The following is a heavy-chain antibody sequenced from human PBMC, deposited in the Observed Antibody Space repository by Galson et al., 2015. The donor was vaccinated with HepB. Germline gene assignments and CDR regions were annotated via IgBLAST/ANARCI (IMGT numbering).Heavy chain of an antibody. CDR3: ARHKESVTNWGLNYFDY. Sequence: QSGAEVKKPGESLKISCQTSGYSFPKAWIAWVRQMPGKGLEWMGMIYPDDSDTRYSPSFQGQVTLSADKSINTAFLQWSSLKASDTAMYYCARHKESVTNWGLNYFDYWGQGALVTVSS. D-gene: IGHD2-21*02. J-gene: IGHJ4*02. V-gene: IGHV5-51*01. CDR2: IYPDDSDT. CDR1: GYSFPKAW.